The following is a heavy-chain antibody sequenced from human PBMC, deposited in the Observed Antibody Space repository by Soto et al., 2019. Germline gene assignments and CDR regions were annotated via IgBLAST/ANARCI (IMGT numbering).Heavy chain of an antibody. CDR1: VNSFSDNL. Sequence: APGKASCKACVNSFSDNLLHWVRQAPGQGLEWMGWINPNSGGTKYAPKFQGGVTITADKSTSTAYMELSSLRSEDTAVYYSARSAIFDDPAAYDLLYTRGR. CDR2: INPNSGGT. CDR3: ARSAIFDDPAAYDLLYT. V-gene: IGHV1-2*02. D-gene: IGHD3-9*01. J-gene: IGHJ2*01.